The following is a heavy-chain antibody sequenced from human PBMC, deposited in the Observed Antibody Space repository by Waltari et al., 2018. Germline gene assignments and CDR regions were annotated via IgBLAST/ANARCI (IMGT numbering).Heavy chain of an antibody. Sequence: QVQLVQSGAEVKKPGASVKVSCKASGYTFTGYYMHWVRQAPGQGLEWMGWINPNSGGTNYAQKFQGRVTMTRDTSISTAYMELSRLRSDDTAVYYCARDREWXXDYDYYYGMDVWGQGTTVTVSS. D-gene: IGHD1-26*01. CDR2: INPNSGGT. CDR3: ARDREWXXDYDYYYGMDV. J-gene: IGHJ6*02. CDR1: GYTFTGYY. V-gene: IGHV1-2*02.